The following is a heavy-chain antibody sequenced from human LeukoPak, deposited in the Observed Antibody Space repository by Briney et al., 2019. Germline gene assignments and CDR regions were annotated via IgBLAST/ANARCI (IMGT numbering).Heavy chain of an antibody. CDR1: GFTFDDYG. Sequence: GGSLRLSCAASGFTFDDYGMSWVRQAPGKGLEWVSAISGSGGSTYYADSVKGRFTISRDNAKNSLYLQMNSLRAEDTAVYYCAREGCSGGTCYSRLAFDIWGQGTMVTVSS. CDR3: AREGCSGGTCYSRLAFDI. V-gene: IGHV3-20*04. D-gene: IGHD2-15*01. CDR2: ISGSGGST. J-gene: IGHJ3*02.